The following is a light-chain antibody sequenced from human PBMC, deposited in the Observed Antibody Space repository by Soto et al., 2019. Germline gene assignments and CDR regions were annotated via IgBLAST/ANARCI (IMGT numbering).Light chain of an antibody. J-gene: IGLJ2*01. V-gene: IGLV1-40*01. Sequence: QSVLTQPPSVSGAPGQRVTISCTGSSSNIGAGSVVHWYQQLPGTAPKLLIYGNSNRPSGVPDRFSASKSGTSVSLAITGLQADDEADYYCQSYDSSLSVVFGGGTKVTVL. CDR3: QSYDSSLSVV. CDR1: SSNIGAGSV. CDR2: GNS.